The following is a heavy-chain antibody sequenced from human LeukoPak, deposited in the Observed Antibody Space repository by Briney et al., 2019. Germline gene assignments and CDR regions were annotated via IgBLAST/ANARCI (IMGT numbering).Heavy chain of an antibody. CDR3: ASGMTTVPTGTH. CDR1: GFTFSSNT. V-gene: IGHV3-21*01. Sequence: GGSLRLSCAASGFTFSSNTMNWVRQAPGKGLEWVSSISSSTIYIYYADSLKGRFTISRGDAKNSLYLQMNSLRAEDTAVYYCASGMTTVPTGTHWGQGTLVTVSS. J-gene: IGHJ4*02. D-gene: IGHD4-11*01. CDR2: ISSSTIYI.